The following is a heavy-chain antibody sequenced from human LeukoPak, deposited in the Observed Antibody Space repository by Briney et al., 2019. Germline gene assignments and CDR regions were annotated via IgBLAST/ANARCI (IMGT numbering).Heavy chain of an antibody. J-gene: IGHJ4*02. CDR1: GGSFSGFY. Sequence: PSQTLSLTCSVSGGSFSGFYRTWFRQPPGKGLEWIGYSYSIGTANYNPSLKRRVTISADTSKNQFSLKLTSVTAADTAVYFCAALSIFWSGYSGFDSWGQGTLVTVSS. D-gene: IGHD3-3*01. CDR2: SYSIGTA. V-gene: IGHV4-59*01. CDR3: AALSIFWSGYSGFDS.